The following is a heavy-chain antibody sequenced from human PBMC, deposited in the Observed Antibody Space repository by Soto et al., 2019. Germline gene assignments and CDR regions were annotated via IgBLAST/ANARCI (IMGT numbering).Heavy chain of an antibody. V-gene: IGHV3-30*14. CDR2: MTYDGATE. Sequence: GGSLRLSCAASGFTFSDYVIHWVRQAAGKGLEWVASMTYDGATEYYADSVKGRFTMSRDNSKRALSLQMNSLRPDDTAVYYCARVRLSIAVNDALDVWGQGTTVTVSS. J-gene: IGHJ3*01. CDR1: GFTFSDYV. CDR3: ARVRLSIAVNDALDV. D-gene: IGHD3-3*02.